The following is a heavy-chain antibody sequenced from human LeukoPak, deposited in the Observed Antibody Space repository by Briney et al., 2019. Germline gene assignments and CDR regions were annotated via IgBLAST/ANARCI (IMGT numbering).Heavy chain of an antibody. Sequence: GGSLRLSCAASGFTFTRNWMTWVRQAPGKGLEWVANINQDGSQKNYVDSLKGRFTISRDNAKNSIYLQMNSLRAEDTALYYCAREDWGPWFDPWGQGTLVTVSS. V-gene: IGHV3-7*05. D-gene: IGHD7-27*01. CDR2: INQDGSQK. CDR1: GFTFTRNW. CDR3: AREDWGPWFDP. J-gene: IGHJ5*02.